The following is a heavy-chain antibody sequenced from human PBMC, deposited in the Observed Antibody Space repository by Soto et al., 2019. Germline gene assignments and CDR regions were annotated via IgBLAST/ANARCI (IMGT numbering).Heavy chain of an antibody. V-gene: IGHV1-18*01. J-gene: IGHJ4*02. Sequence: XSVKVSCKDSGGTFSSYAISWVRQAPGQGLEWMGWISAYNGNTNYAQKLQGRVTMTTDTSTSTAYMELRSLRSDDTAVYYCARWALLRAFDYWGQGHLVTVSS. CDR2: ISAYNGNT. CDR3: ARWALLRAFDY. D-gene: IGHD3-3*01. CDR1: GGTFSSYA.